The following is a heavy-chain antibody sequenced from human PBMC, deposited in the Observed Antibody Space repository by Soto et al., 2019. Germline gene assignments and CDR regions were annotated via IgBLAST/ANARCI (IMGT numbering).Heavy chain of an antibody. CDR3: ARSLGGSSYYVADY. D-gene: IGHD1-26*01. Sequence: QVQLLESGGGVVQPGKSLRLSCVASGFSFSNYGMQWVRQAPDKGLEWVAVISYDESYQYYADSVKGRLTISRDNSKNTLYLEVDSLRPEDTAVYYCARSLGGSSYYVADYWGQGSLVTVSS. CDR2: ISYDESYQ. V-gene: IGHV3-30*03. J-gene: IGHJ4*02. CDR1: GFSFSNYG.